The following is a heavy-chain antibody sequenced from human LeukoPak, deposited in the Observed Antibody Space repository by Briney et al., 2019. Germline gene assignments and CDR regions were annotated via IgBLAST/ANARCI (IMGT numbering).Heavy chain of an antibody. CDR1: GGSISSYY. CDR2: IYYSGST. D-gene: IGHD3-10*01. V-gene: IGHV4-59*08. CDR3: ATSGNYGSGSYYQLPFDY. J-gene: IGHJ4*02. Sequence: PSETLSLTCTVSGGSISSYYWSWIRQRPGKGLEWIGYIYYSGSTNYNPSLKSRVTISVDTSKNQFSLKLSSVTAADTAVYYCATSGNYGSGSYYQLPFDYWGQGTLVTVSS.